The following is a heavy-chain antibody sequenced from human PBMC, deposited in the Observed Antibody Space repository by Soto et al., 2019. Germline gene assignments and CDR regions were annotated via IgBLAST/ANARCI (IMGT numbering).Heavy chain of an antibody. V-gene: IGHV3-48*01. CDR1: GFTFSSYS. J-gene: IGHJ3*02. Sequence: RLSCSGSGFTFSSYSMNWVRQAPGKGLEWVSYISSSNSPIYYADSVKGRFTISRDNAKNSLYLQMNSLRAEDTAVYFCARPYCGGDCYSEDAFDIWGQGTMVTVS. D-gene: IGHD2-21*02. CDR3: ARPYCGGDCYSEDAFDI. CDR2: ISSSNSPI.